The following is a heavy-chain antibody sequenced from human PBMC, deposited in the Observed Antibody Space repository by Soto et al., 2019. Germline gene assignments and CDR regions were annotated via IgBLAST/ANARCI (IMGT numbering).Heavy chain of an antibody. CDR2: ISAYNGNT. D-gene: IGHD6-13*01. CDR1: GYTFTNYA. V-gene: IGHV1-18*01. CDR3: ARGLAAAGPFDC. J-gene: IGHJ4*02. Sequence: QVQLVQSGAEVKKPGASVKVSCKASGYTFTNYAFSWVRQAPEQGLEWMGWISAYNGNTNYPQKLQGRVTMTTDTSTSTAYMELRSLRSDDTAVYYCARGLAAAGPFDCWGQGTLVTVSS.